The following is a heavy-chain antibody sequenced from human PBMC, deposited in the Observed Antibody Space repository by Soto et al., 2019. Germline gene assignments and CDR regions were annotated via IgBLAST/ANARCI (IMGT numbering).Heavy chain of an antibody. Sequence: GGSLRLSCAPSGFTLGDYALSWFRQAPGKGLEWVAFIRSKAYGGTTEYAASVKGRFTISGNDSKNIAYLQMNSLKTEDTAVYYCTRGREWELLLSHYWGQGTLVTVSS. CDR1: GFTLGDYA. D-gene: IGHD1-26*01. J-gene: IGHJ4*02. V-gene: IGHV3-49*03. CDR3: TRGREWELLLSHY. CDR2: IRSKAYGGTT.